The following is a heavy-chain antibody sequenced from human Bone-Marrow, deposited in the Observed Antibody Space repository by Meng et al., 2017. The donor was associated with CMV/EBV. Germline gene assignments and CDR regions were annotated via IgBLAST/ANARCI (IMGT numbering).Heavy chain of an antibody. CDR1: GGTFRIYA. V-gene: IGHV1-69*10. CDR3: ARDPTKYSSSTQYAIYYYYYYGMDV. D-gene: IGHD6-6*01. Sequence: SSVKVSCKASGGTFRIYAISWVRQAPGQGLEWMGGIIPILGIANYAQKFQGRVTMTRDTSTSTVYMELSSLRSEDTAVYYCARDPTKYSSSTQYAIYYYYYYGMDVWGQGTTVTVSS. J-gene: IGHJ6*01. CDR2: IIPILGIA.